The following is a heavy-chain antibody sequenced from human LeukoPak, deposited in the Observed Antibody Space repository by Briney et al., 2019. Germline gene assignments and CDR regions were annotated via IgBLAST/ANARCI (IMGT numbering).Heavy chain of an antibody. J-gene: IGHJ4*02. D-gene: IGHD1-26*01. CDR3: ARAYSGSYDY. V-gene: IGHV4-59*01. CDR1: GGSISSYY. Sequence: SETLSLTCTVSGGSISSYYWSWIRQPPGKGLEWIGYIYYSGSTNYNPSLKSRVTISVDTSKNQSSLKLSSVTAADTAVYHCARAYSGSYDYWGQGTLVTVSS. CDR2: IYYSGST.